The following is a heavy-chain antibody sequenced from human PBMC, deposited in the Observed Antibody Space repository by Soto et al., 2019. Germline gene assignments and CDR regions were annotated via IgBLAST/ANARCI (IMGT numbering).Heavy chain of an antibody. CDR3: ARVPFVGYFDWLDP. J-gene: IGHJ5*02. Sequence: PSETLSLTCSVSGASISSYCWTWIRQPPGGGLEWIGYMHHTQGTNDNPSLRGRVHMSIDTSMNQFSLRLTSVTAADTAVYYCARVPFVGYFDWLDPWGHGTLVTVSS. CDR2: MHHTQGT. V-gene: IGHV4-59*01. D-gene: IGHD3-9*01. CDR1: GASISSYC.